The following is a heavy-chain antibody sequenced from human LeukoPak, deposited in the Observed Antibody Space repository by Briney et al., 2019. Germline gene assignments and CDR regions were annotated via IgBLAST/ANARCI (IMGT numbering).Heavy chain of an antibody. D-gene: IGHD2-2*01. Sequence: GGSLRLSCTASGFTFGDYAMSRVRQAPGKGLEWVGFIRSKAYGGTTEYAASVKGRFTISRDDSKSIAYLQMNSLKTEDTAVYYCMVDCSSTSCYDYWGQGTLVTVSS. CDR1: GFTFGDYA. CDR3: MVDCSSTSCYDY. CDR2: IRSKAYGGTT. J-gene: IGHJ4*02. V-gene: IGHV3-49*04.